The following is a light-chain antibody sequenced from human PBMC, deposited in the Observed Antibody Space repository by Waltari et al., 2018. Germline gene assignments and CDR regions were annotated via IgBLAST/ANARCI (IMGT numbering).Light chain of an antibody. CDR2: ATS. V-gene: IGKV1-39*01. J-gene: IGKJ4*01. CDR3: QQSNRNPRT. CDR1: QSVNKY. Sequence: DIQMTQSPSSLSASVGARVTITCRASQSVNKYLNWYQHKPGNAPKLLIYATSTLQSGVPSRFSGSGFGTEFTLTIRNLQPDDFATYYCQQSNRNPRTFGGGTKVELK.